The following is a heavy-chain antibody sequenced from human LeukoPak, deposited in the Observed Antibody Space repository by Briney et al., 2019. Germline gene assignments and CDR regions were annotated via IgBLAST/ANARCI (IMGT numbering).Heavy chain of an antibody. CDR3: ARDRADILTGYNDAFDM. CDR1: GFTFSTYT. Sequence: HPGGSLRLSCAASGFTFSTYTINWVRQAPGKGLEWLANIKQDGSEKYYVDSVKGRFTISRDNAKNSLYLQMNSLRAEDTAVYYCARDRADILTGYNDAFDMWGQGTRVTVSS. J-gene: IGHJ3*02. CDR2: IKQDGSEK. D-gene: IGHD3-9*01. V-gene: IGHV3-7*01.